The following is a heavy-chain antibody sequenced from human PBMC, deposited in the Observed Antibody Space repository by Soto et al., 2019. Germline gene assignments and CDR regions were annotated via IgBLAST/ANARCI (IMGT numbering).Heavy chain of an antibody. J-gene: IGHJ4*02. CDR1: GFAFSSYW. Sequence: EVQLVESGGGLVQPGGSLRLTCAASGFAFSSYWMHWVRQAPGKGLVWVSRINSDGGSTIYADSVKGRFTISRDNAKNMVYLQMNSLRAEDTAVYYCARVEYLYDSSGYYSYYFDYWGQGTLVTVSS. CDR3: ARVEYLYDSSGYYSYYFDY. D-gene: IGHD3-22*01. V-gene: IGHV3-74*01. CDR2: INSDGGST.